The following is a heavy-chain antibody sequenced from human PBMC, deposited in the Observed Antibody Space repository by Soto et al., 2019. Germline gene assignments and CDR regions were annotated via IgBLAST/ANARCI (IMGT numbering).Heavy chain of an antibody. Sequence: QVQLQESGPGLVKPSETLSLTCTVPGGSISSYYWSWLRQPPGKGLEWIWYIYDSGSTNYNPSLKSRVTISGDTSMNQFSLKLSSVTAADTAVYYCASRWGRTFDYWGQGTLVTVSS. CDR2: IYDSGST. J-gene: IGHJ4*02. D-gene: IGHD7-27*01. CDR3: ASRWGRTFDY. V-gene: IGHV4-59*08. CDR1: GGSISSYY.